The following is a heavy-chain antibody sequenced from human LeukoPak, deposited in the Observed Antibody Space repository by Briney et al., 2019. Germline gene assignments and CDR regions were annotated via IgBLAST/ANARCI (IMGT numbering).Heavy chain of an antibody. CDR1: GDSVSSHGAA. CDR2: TFYRSKGYN. CDR3: ARDGWPAFDY. Sequence: SQTLSLTCAISGDSVSSHGAAWNWIRQSPSRGLEWLGRTFYRSKGYNDYAVSVKSRITINPDTSKNQFSLQLNSVTPDDTAVYYCARDGWPAFDYWGQGTLVTVSS. J-gene: IGHJ4*02. V-gene: IGHV6-1*01. D-gene: IGHD2-15*01.